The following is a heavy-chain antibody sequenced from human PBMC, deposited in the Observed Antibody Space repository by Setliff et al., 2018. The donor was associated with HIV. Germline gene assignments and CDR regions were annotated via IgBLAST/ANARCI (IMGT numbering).Heavy chain of an antibody. CDR3: ARLMYSSGPGSFDY. D-gene: IGHD6-19*01. J-gene: IGHJ4*02. CDR2: IRTNARGGAT. Sequence: GGSLRLSCAASGFTFGDYAMSWVRQAPGKGLEWVGFIRTNARGGATEYAASVRGRFTISRDDSKNIAYLQMNSLRAEDTAVYYCARLMYSSGPGSFDYWGQGTLVTVSS. V-gene: IGHV3-49*04. CDR1: GFTFGDYA.